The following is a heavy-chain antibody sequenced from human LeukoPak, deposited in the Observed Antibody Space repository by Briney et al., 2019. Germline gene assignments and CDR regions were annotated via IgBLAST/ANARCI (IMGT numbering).Heavy chain of an antibody. CDR2: ISSSSSYM. CDR3: ARDSGIESAV. D-gene: IGHD5-12*01. Sequence: GGSLRLSCAASGFTFSSYSMNWVRQAPGKGLEWVSSISSSSSYMYYADSVKGRFTISRDNAKNSLYLQMNSLRAEDTAVYYCARDSGIESAVWGQGTLVTVSS. CDR1: GFTFSSYS. J-gene: IGHJ4*02. V-gene: IGHV3-21*01.